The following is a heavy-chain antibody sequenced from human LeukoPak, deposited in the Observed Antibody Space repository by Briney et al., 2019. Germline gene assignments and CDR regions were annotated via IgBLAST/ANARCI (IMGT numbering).Heavy chain of an antibody. Sequence: GGSLRLSCEASGFIFSTYAMTWVGRAPGKGLDWVSAISGRGGSTYYADSVKGRFTISRDNAKNTLYLEMNSLRAEDTAVYYCAKNRYSDPLDYWGQGTLVTVSS. CDR2: ISGRGGST. CDR3: AKNRYSDPLDY. CDR1: GFIFSTYA. V-gene: IGHV3-23*01. D-gene: IGHD4-17*01. J-gene: IGHJ4*02.